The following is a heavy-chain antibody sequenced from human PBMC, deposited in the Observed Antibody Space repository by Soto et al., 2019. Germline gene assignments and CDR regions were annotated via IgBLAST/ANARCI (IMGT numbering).Heavy chain of an antibody. D-gene: IGHD3-3*01. V-gene: IGHV3-23*01. CDR2: ISGSGGST. CDR1: GFTFSSYA. J-gene: IGHJ4*02. Sequence: GGSLRLSCAASGFTFSSYAMSWVRQAPGKGLEWVSAISGSGGSTYYADSVKGRFTISRDNSKNTLYLQMNSLRAEDTAVYYCANYTIFGDHFSGYWGQGTLVTVSS. CDR3: ANYTIFGDHFSGY.